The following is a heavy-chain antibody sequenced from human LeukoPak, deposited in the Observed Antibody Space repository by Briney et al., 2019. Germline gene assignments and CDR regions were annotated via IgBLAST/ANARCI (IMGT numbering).Heavy chain of an antibody. J-gene: IGHJ4*02. CDR1: GDSVSSNNAA. V-gene: IGHV6-1*01. D-gene: IGHD1-7*01. CDR3: ARSNWNFVDYFDY. CDR2: TYYRSKWYN. Sequence: SQTLSLTCAISGDSVSSNNAAWNWIRQSPSRGLEWLGRTYYRSKWYNDYAISVKSRITINPDTSKNQFSLQMNSVPTEDTAVYYCARSNWNFVDYFDYWGQGTLVTVSS.